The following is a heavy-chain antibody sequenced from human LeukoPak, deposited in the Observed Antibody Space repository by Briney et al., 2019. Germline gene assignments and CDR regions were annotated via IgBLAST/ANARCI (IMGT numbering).Heavy chain of an antibody. D-gene: IGHD3-22*01. Sequence: SETLSLTCTVSGGSIGSHYWSWIRQPPGSGLEWIGYVYYSGTTNYHPSLKSRVTTSVDKSKNQFSLKLSSVTAADTAVYYCARDYYDSRGEAFDIWGLGTMVTVSS. CDR3: ARDYYDSRGEAFDI. J-gene: IGHJ3*02. V-gene: IGHV4-59*11. CDR1: GGSIGSHY. CDR2: VYYSGTT.